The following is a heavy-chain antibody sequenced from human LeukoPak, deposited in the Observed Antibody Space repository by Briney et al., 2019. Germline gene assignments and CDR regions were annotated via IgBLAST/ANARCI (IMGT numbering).Heavy chain of an antibody. D-gene: IGHD2/OR15-2a*01. J-gene: IGHJ4*02. Sequence: GGSLRLSCAASGFTFSSYAMSWVRQAPGKGLVWVARISPDGSSALSADSVRGRFTISRDNADNTLYLQLNSLRAEDTAVYYCARVSFCPRCHFDYWGQGTLVTVSS. CDR1: GFTFSSYA. CDR2: ISPDGSSA. CDR3: ARVSFCPRCHFDY. V-gene: IGHV3-74*03.